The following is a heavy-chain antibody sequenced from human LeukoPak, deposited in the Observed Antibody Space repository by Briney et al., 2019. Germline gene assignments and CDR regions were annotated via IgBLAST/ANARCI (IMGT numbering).Heavy chain of an antibody. CDR3: GKKEGGGGYFGVARGAFDY. CDR1: GFTFSSYA. Sequence: GGSLRLSCAASGFTFSSYAMSWVRQAPGKGLEWVSAISGSGGSTYYADSVKGRFTISRDNSKNTLYLQMNSLRAEDTAVYYWGKKEGGGGYFGVARGAFDYWGQGTLVTVSS. CDR2: ISGSGGST. J-gene: IGHJ4*02. V-gene: IGHV3-23*01. D-gene: IGHD3-3*01.